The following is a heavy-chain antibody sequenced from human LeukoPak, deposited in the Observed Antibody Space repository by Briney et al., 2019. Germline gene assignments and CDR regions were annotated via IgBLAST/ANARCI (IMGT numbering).Heavy chain of an antibody. V-gene: IGHV3-7*01. J-gene: IGHJ4*02. D-gene: IGHD6-19*01. CDR3: ARIRRGWSQNWDY. CDR2: IKQEGSEK. CDR1: RFTCCSYW. Sequence: PGGSLRLSCAASRFTCCSYWLSWVRQTPGKGLERVANIKQEGSEKYYVDSVKGRFTIYRYTSKNSLYLQMYSLRADPTGVSYCARIRRGWSQNWDYWGQGTLVTVSS.